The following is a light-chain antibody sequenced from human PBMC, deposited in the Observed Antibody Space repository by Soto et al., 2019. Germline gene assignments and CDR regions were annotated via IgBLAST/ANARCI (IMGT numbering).Light chain of an antibody. V-gene: IGLV2-11*01. CDR2: DVT. CDR1: SSDVGGYNY. J-gene: IGLJ1*01. CDR3: CSYAGSYTYV. Sequence: QSALTQPRSVSGSPGQSVTISCTGTSSDVGGYNYVSWYQQHPGKAPKFMIYDVTKRPSGVPDRFSGSKSCNTASLTISGLHAEDEADYYCCSYAGSYTYVFGTGTKLTVL.